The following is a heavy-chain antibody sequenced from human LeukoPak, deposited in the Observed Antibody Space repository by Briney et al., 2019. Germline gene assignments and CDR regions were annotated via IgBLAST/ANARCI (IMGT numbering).Heavy chain of an antibody. J-gene: IGHJ3*02. CDR2: IIPILGIA. D-gene: IGHD5-18*01. CDR1: GGTFSSYA. CDR3: ASCGYSYGYLSCASDI. V-gene: IGHV1-69*04. Sequence: SVKVSCKASGGTFSSYAISWVRQAPGQGLEWMGRIIPILGIANYAQKFQGRVTITADKSTSTAYMELSSLRSEDTAVYYCASCGYSYGYLSCASDIWGQGTMVTVSS.